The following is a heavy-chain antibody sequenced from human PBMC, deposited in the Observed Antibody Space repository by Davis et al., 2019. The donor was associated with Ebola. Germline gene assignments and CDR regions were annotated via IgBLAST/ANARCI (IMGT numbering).Heavy chain of an antibody. V-gene: IGHV1-69*13. CDR3: ARDMTSKDYYYYYGMDV. J-gene: IGHJ6*02. CDR2: IIPIFGTA. D-gene: IGHD4-11*01. CDR1: GGTFSSYA. Sequence: AASVKVSCKASGGTFSSYAISWVRQAPGQGLEWMGGIIPIFGTANYAQKFQGRVTITADESTSTAYMELRSLRSEDTAVYYCARDMTSKDYYYYYGMDVWGQGTTVTVSS.